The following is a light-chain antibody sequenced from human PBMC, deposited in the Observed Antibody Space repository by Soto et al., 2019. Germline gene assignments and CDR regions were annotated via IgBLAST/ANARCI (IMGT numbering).Light chain of an antibody. CDR2: DAS. CDR3: QQHNNWPPIT. J-gene: IGKJ5*01. V-gene: IGKV3-11*01. CDR1: QSVSSY. Sequence: EILLTQSPATLSLSPGERDTLSCMASQSVSSYLAWYQQKPGQAHRLLIYDASNRATGIPARFSGSGSGTDFTLTIRRLEPEDFAVYYCQQHNNWPPITFGKGKRVEIK.